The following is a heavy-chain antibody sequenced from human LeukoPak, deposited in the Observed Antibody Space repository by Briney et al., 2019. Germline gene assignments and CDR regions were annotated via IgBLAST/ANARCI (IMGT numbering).Heavy chain of an antibody. Sequence: NSGNTGYAQKFQGRVTMTRNTSISTAYMELSSLRSEDTAVYYCARDLQGSGSWNYYYGMDAWGQGTTVTVSS. CDR3: ARDLQGSGSWNYYYGMDA. D-gene: IGHD3-10*01. CDR2: NSGNT. V-gene: IGHV1-8*01. J-gene: IGHJ6*02.